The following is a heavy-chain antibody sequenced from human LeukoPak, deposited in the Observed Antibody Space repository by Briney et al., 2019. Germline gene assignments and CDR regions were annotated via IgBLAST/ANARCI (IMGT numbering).Heavy chain of an antibody. CDR1: GFTFSSYN. D-gene: IGHD3-10*01. CDR2: ITSSGSYI. J-gene: IGHJ4*02. CDR3: ARYSGTYRDY. V-gene: IGHV3-21*01. Sequence: GGSLRLSRAASGFTFSSYNMNWVRQAPGKGLEWVSSITSSGSYIFYADSVKGRFTISRDNAKNSLYLQMNSLGAEDTAIYYCARYSGTYRDYWGQGTLVTVSS.